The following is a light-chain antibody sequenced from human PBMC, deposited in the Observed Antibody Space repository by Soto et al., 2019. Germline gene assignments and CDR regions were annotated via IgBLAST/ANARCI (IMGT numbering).Light chain of an antibody. CDR3: ATYTATPTLI. Sequence: QSVLTQPASISGSPGQSLTIPCTXTRSDIGGYKFVSWYQQHPGKTPKLIIYEDTYRPSGISERFSGSKSGNTASLTISGLQADDEGDYYCATYTATPTLIFGGGTKVTVL. CDR1: RSDIGGYKF. J-gene: IGLJ2*01. V-gene: IGLV2-14*01. CDR2: EDT.